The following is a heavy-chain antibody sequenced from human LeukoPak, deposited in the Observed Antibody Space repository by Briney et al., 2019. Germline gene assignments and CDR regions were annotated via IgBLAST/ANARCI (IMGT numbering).Heavy chain of an antibody. CDR2: IKSKTDGGTT. CDR3: TTAGYDYVWGSYRYRY. Sequence: GGSLRLSCAASGFTFSNAWMSWVRQAPGKGLEWVGRIKSKTDGGTTDYAAPVKGRFTISRDDSKNTLYLQMSSLKTEDTAVYYCTTAGYDYVWGSYRYRYWGQGTLVTVSS. V-gene: IGHV3-15*01. CDR1: GFTFSNAW. J-gene: IGHJ4*02. D-gene: IGHD3-16*02.